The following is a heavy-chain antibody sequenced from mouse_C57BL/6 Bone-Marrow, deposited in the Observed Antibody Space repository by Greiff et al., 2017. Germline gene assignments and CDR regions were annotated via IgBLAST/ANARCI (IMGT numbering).Heavy chain of an antibody. V-gene: IGHV1-4*01. CDR1: GYTFTSYT. Sequence: VQLQQSGAELARPGASVKMSCKASGYTFTSYTMHWVKQRPGQGLEWIGYINPSSGYTKYNQKFKDKATLTADKSSSTAYMQLSSLTSEDSAVYYCARYHYYGSSPCGYFDVWGTGTTVTVSS. J-gene: IGHJ1*03. CDR2: INPSSGYT. CDR3: ARYHYYGSSPCGYFDV. D-gene: IGHD1-1*01.